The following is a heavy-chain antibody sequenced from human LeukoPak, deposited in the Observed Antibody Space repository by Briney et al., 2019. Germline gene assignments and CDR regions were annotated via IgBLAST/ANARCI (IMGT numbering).Heavy chain of an antibody. D-gene: IGHD4-23*01. CDR1: GDSVSSSAYY. CDR2: IYYSGST. J-gene: IGHJ4*02. V-gene: IGHV4-39*01. Sequence: LSLTCTVSGDSVSSSAYYWGWIRQPPGKGLEWIGSIYYSGSTYYNPSLRSRVTISVDTSKDQFSLKLSSVTAADTAVYYCARLLRWVYYFDYWGQGTLVIVSS. CDR3: ARLLRWVYYFDY.